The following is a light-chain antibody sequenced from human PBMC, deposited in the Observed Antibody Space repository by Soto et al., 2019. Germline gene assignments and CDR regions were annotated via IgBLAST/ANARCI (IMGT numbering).Light chain of an antibody. CDR1: QSISSN. CDR3: QQYNNWPRAT. Sequence: EIVMTQSPAPLSVSPGERATLSCRASQSISSNLAWYQQKPGQAPRLLMFRTSSRATGFPARFSGSGSGTEFNLTISSLQSEDFGVYYCQQYNNWPRATFGGGTKVEIK. J-gene: IGKJ4*02. CDR2: RTS. V-gene: IGKV3-15*01.